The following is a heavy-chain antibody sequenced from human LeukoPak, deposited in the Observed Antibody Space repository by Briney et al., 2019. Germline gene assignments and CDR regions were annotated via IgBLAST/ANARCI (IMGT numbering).Heavy chain of an antibody. J-gene: IGHJ4*02. CDR3: AREPVDTPMVTPFDY. Sequence: GASVKVSCKASGYTFTAYYMHWVRQAPGQGLEWMGWINPNSGGTNYAQKFQGRVTMTRDTSITTVYMELSRLTSDDTAVYYCAREPVDTPMVTPFDYWGQGTLVTVSS. D-gene: IGHD5-18*01. V-gene: IGHV1-2*02. CDR1: GYTFTAYY. CDR2: INPNSGGT.